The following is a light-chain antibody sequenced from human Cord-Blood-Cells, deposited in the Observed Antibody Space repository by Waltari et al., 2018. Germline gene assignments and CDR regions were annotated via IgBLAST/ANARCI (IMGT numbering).Light chain of an antibody. CDR2: QDS. CDR3: QAWDSSTAWV. Sequence: SYELTQPPSVSVSPGQTASIPCPGDTLAANYACWYQQKPGQSPVLVIYQDSKRPSGIPERFSGSNSGNTATLTISGTQAMDEADYYCQAWDSSTAWVFGGGTKLTVL. J-gene: IGLJ3*02. CDR1: TLAANY. V-gene: IGLV3-1*01.